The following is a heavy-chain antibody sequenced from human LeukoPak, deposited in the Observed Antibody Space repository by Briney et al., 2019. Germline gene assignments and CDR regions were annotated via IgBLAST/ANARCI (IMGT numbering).Heavy chain of an antibody. CDR3: TTDYDSWSGYSRFDY. J-gene: IGHJ4*02. V-gene: IGHV3-15*01. D-gene: IGHD3-3*01. CDR1: GFTFSNAW. Sequence: GGSLRLSCAASGFTFSNAWMSWVRQAPGKGLEWVGRIKSKTDGGTTDYAAPVKGRFTISRDDSKNTLYLRMNSLKTEDTAVYYCTTDYDSWSGYSRFDYWGQGTLVTVSS. CDR2: IKSKTDGGTT.